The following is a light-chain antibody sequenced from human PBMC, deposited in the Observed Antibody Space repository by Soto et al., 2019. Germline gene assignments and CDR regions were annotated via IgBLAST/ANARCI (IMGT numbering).Light chain of an antibody. V-gene: IGKV3-20*01. CDR1: RSIASSY. Sequence: ESVLTQSPVTLSLSPGERATLSCRASRSIASSYLGWYQQKPGRAPRLLMYAASTRATGIPDRFSGSGSATHFTLTISRLEPEDSAVYYCQQYDSSPPYTFGQGTRLEIK. CDR2: AAS. CDR3: QQYDSSPPYT. J-gene: IGKJ2*01.